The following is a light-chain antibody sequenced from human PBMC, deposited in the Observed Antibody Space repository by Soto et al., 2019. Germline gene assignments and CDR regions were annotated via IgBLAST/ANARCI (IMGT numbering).Light chain of an antibody. Sequence: EIGMPQSPATLSVSPGERATLSCRSSESVSSTLVWYQKQPGQAPRLLIHDASTRATGIPARFSGSGSGTDFILTISSVESEDVAIYYCQQHNDWPTLCQGRRLEVK. J-gene: IGKJ5*01. CDR3: QQHNDWPT. CDR1: ESVSST. CDR2: DAS. V-gene: IGKV3-15*01.